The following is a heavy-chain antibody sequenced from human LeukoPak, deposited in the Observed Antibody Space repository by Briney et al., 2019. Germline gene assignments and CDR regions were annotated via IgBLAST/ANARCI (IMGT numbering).Heavy chain of an antibody. CDR1: GGSINTYY. CDR2: NHYSGST. V-gene: IGHV4-59*01. J-gene: IGHJ4*02. D-gene: IGHD4-23*01. Sequence: PSETLSLTCTVSGGSINTYYWSWIRQPPGKGLEWIGYNHYSGSTNYNPSLKSRVTISVDTSKNQFSLQLSSVTAADTALYFCARADYGGNSAYDYWGQGALVTVSS. CDR3: ARADYGGNSAYDY.